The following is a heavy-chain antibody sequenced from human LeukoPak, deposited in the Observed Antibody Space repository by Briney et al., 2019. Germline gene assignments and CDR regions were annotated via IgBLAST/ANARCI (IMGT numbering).Heavy chain of an antibody. CDR2: ISYSGSTI. CDR3: AREGGSRYYFDS. D-gene: IGHD1-26*01. CDR1: GFTFNDYY. J-gene: IGHJ4*02. Sequence: GGSLRHSCAASGFTFNDYYMSWIRQAPGKGLEWVSYISYSGSTIYYADSVKGRFTISRDNAKNPLYLHMNSLRAEDTAVYYCAREGGSRYYFDSWGQGTLVTVSS. V-gene: IGHV3-11*04.